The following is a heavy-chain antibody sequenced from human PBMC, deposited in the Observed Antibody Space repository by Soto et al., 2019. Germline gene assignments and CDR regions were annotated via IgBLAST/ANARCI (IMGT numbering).Heavy chain of an antibody. CDR2: IIPIFGTA. V-gene: IGHV1-69*12. Sequence: QVQLVQSGAEVKKPGSSVKVSCKASGGTFSSYAISGVRQAAGQGLEWMGGIIPIFGTANYAQKFQGRVTITADESTSTAYMELSSLRSEDTAVYYCARPSRPDEYSSSFDYCGQGTLVTVSS. CDR3: ARPSRPDEYSSSFDY. J-gene: IGHJ4*02. CDR1: GGTFSSYA. D-gene: IGHD6-6*01.